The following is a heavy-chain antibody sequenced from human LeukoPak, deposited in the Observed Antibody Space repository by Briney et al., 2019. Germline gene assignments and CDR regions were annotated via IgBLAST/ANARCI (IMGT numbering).Heavy chain of an antibody. D-gene: IGHD2-2*01. Sequence: GGSLRLSCAASGFTFSSYWMHWVRQVPGKGLVWVSRINSDGTFTTYADSVKGRFTISRDNAKNTLYLQMNSLRAEDTALYYCAKESQPLDYYSHMDVWGQGTTVTVSS. V-gene: IGHV3-74*01. CDR1: GFTFSSYW. J-gene: IGHJ6*02. CDR3: AKESQPLDYYSHMDV. CDR2: INSDGTFT.